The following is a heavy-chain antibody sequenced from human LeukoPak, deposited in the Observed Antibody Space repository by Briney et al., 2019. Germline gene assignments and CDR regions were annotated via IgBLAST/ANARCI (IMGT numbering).Heavy chain of an antibody. D-gene: IGHD6-19*01. Sequence: PSETLSLTCAVYGGSFSAYYWSWIRQPPGKGLEWIGEISHSGSTNYNPSLKSRVTMSVDTSKNQFSLKLSSVTAADTAVYYCAREEYSSGWYVDYWGQGTLVTVSS. CDR2: ISHSGST. CDR3: AREEYSSGWYVDY. CDR1: GGSFSAYY. V-gene: IGHV4-34*01. J-gene: IGHJ4*02.